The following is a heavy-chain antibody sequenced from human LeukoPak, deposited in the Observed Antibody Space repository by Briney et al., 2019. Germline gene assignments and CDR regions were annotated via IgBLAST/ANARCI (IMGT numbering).Heavy chain of an antibody. CDR1: GFTFSSYA. J-gene: IGHJ4*02. CDR3: GKDGYSGYAPIPFDY. V-gene: IGHV3-64D*06. CDR2: ISRNGGST. Sequence: GGSLRLSCSASGFTFSSYAMHWVRQAPGKGLEYVSAISRNGGSTYYADSVKGRFTISRDNSKNTLYLQMSSLRAEDTAVYYCGKDGYSGYAPIPFDYWGQGTLVTVSS. D-gene: IGHD5-12*01.